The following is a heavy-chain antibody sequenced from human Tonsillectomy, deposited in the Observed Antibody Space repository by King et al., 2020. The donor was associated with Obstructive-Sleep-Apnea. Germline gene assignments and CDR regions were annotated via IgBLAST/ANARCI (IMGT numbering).Heavy chain of an antibody. CDR3: ASRPDTAMLYFFDY. Sequence: QLVQSGAEVKKPGASVKVSCKASGYTFTGYYMHWVRQAPGQGLEWMGWINTKSGGTNYARKFQGRVTMTRDTSISTAYMELSRLRFDDTAIYYCASRPDTAMLYFFDYWGQGTLVTVSS. D-gene: IGHD5-18*01. V-gene: IGHV1-2*02. CDR1: GYTFTGYY. CDR2: INTKSGGT. J-gene: IGHJ4*02.